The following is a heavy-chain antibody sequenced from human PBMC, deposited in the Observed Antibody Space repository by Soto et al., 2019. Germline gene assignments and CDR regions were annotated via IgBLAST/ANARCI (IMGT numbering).Heavy chain of an antibody. Sequence: ESLTISCKGSGYSFTSYWIGLVRQMPGKGLEWMGIIYPGDSDTRYSPSFQGQVTISADKSISTAYLQWSSLKASDTAMYYCARLGGSNSGSGSYYYYYYGMDVWGQGTTVTVS. V-gene: IGHV5-51*01. D-gene: IGHD3-10*01. CDR3: ARLGGSNSGSGSYYYYYYGMDV. CDR2: IYPGDSDT. J-gene: IGHJ6*02. CDR1: GYSFTSYW.